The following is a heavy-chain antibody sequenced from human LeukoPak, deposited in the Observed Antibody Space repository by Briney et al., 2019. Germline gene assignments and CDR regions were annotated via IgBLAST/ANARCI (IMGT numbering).Heavy chain of an antibody. J-gene: IGHJ4*02. Sequence: SETLSLTCTVSGSSISSYYWSWIRQPPGKGLEWIGYIYYTGSTNYNPSLKSRVTISVDTSTSQFSLKLSSVTAADTAVYYCARHSPNRDFDSWGQGTLVTVSS. V-gene: IGHV4-59*08. D-gene: IGHD1-14*01. CDR2: IYYTGST. CDR1: GSSISSYY. CDR3: ARHSPNRDFDS.